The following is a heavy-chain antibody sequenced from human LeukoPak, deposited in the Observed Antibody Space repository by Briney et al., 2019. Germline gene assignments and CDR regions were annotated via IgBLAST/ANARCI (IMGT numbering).Heavy chain of an antibody. D-gene: IGHD4-23*01. CDR1: GYTFTNYD. J-gene: IGHJ5*02. CDR3: ARDYGGNSGWFDP. V-gene: IGHV1-8*01. CDR2: MNPNSGNT. Sequence: ASVRVSCKASGYTFTNYDVNWVRQAPGQGLEWIGWMNPNSGNTGYAQKFQGRVTLTRSTSISTAYMELRSLTSEDTAVYYCARDYGGNSGWFDPWGQGTLVTASS.